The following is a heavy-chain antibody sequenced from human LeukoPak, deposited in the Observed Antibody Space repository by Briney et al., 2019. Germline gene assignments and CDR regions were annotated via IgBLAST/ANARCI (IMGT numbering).Heavy chain of an antibody. D-gene: IGHD6-19*01. CDR1: VYTVTIYG. J-gene: IGHJ3*02. CDR2: ISAYNGNT. Sequence: AASVKVSCKASVYTVTIYGISWVRHAPGQGREWMGWISAYNGNTNYAQKLQGRVTMTTDTSTSTAYMEVRSLRSDDRAVYYCASDREAGNHDDFDIWGQGTMVTVSS. CDR3: ASDREAGNHDDFDI. V-gene: IGHV1-18*01.